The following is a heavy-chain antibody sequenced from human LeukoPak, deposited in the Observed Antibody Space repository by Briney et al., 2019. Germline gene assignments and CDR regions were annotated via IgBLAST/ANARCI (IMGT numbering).Heavy chain of an antibody. V-gene: IGHV3-48*03. Sequence: GGSLRLSCAASGFTFSSYEMNWVRQAPGKGLEWVSYISSSGSTIYYADSVKGRFTISRDNAKSSLYLQMNSLRAEDTAVYYCARDRMEAVAGQPLHWGQGTLVTVSS. CDR1: GFTFSSYE. J-gene: IGHJ4*02. CDR2: ISSSGSTI. D-gene: IGHD6-19*01. CDR3: ARDRMEAVAGQPLH.